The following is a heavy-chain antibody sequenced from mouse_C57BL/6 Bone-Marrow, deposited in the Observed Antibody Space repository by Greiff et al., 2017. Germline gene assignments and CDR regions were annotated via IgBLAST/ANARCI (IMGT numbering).Heavy chain of an antibody. Sequence: VQLQQSGAELARPGASVKLSCKASGYTFTSYGISWVKQRTGQGLEWIGEIYPRSGTTYYNEKFKGKFTMTADKSSSTAYMELRSLTSEDSAVXFCARDGGCRRYFDVWGTGTTVTVSA. CDR1: GYTFTSYG. J-gene: IGHJ1*03. CDR3: ARDGGCRRYFDV. D-gene: IGHD2-3*01. V-gene: IGHV1-81*01. CDR2: IYPRSGTT.